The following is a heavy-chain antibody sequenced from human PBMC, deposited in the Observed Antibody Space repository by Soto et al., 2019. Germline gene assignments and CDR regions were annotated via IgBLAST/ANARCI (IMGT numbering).Heavy chain of an antibody. CDR2: INHSGST. Sequence: SETLSLTCAVYGGSFSGYYYNWIRQPPGKGLEWIGEINHSGSTNYNPSLKSRVTISVDTSKNQFSLKLSSVTAADTAVYYCASGRYSGYGLVSGKGTTVTVSS. CDR1: GGSFSGYY. CDR3: ASGRYSGYGLV. D-gene: IGHD5-12*01. J-gene: IGHJ6*04. V-gene: IGHV4-34*01.